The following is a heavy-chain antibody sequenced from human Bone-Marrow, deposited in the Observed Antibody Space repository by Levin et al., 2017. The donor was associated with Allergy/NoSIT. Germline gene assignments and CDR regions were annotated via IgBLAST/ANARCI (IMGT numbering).Heavy chain of an antibody. Sequence: ASVKVSCKASGGTFSSYAISRVRQAPGQGLEWMGGIIPIFGTANYAQKFQGRVTITADESTSTAYMELSSLRSEDTAVYYCAREYSTLYDAFDIWGQGTMVTVSS. J-gene: IGHJ3*02. V-gene: IGHV1-69*13. CDR2: IIPIFGTA. CDR3: AREYSTLYDAFDI. D-gene: IGHD2/OR15-2a*01. CDR1: GGTFSSYA.